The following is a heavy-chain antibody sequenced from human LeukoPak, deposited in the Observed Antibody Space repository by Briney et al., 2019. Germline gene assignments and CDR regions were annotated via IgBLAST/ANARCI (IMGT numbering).Heavy chain of an antibody. Sequence: GGPLRLSCAASGFTFSSYWMSWVRQAPGKGLEWVANIKQDGSEKYYVDSVKGRFTISRDNAKNSLYLQMNSLRAEDTAVYYCAREPRDDAFDIWGQGTMVTVSS. CDR2: IKQDGSEK. CDR3: AREPRDDAFDI. J-gene: IGHJ3*02. CDR1: GFTFSSYW. V-gene: IGHV3-7*01.